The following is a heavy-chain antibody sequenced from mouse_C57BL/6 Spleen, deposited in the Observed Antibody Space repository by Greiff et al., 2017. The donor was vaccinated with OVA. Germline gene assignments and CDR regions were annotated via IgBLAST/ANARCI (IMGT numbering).Heavy chain of an antibody. V-gene: IGHV3-6*01. D-gene: IGHD3-3*01. CDR2: ISYDGSN. CDR1: GYSITSGYY. Sequence: EVKLMESGPGLVKPSQSLSLTCSVTGYSITSGYYWNWIRQLPGNKLEWMGYISYDGSNNYNPSLKNRISITRDTSKNQFFLKLNSVTTEDTATYYCARDGWAYAMDYWGQGTSVTVSS. CDR3: ARDGWAYAMDY. J-gene: IGHJ4*01.